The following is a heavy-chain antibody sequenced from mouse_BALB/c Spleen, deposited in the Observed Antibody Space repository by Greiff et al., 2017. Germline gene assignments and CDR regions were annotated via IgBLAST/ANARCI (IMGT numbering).Heavy chain of an antibody. V-gene: IGHV1-69*02. Sequence: QVQLQQPGAELVRPGASVKLSCKASGYTFTSYWINWVKQRPGQGLEWIGNIYPSDSYTNYNQKFKDMATLTVDKSSSTAYMQISSPTSEDSAVYYCTTGHNYGDLDYWGQGTTLTVSS. D-gene: IGHD1-2*01. J-gene: IGHJ2*01. CDR1: GYTFTSYW. CDR2: IYPSDSYT. CDR3: TTGHNYGDLDY.